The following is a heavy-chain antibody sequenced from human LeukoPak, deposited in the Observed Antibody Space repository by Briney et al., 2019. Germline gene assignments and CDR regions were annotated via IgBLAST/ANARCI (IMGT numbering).Heavy chain of an antibody. CDR2: ANHSGST. D-gene: IGHD5-18*01. CDR3: ARGGYSYGYYYYYYMDV. J-gene: IGHJ6*03. CDR1: GGSFSGYY. V-gene: IGHV4-34*01. Sequence: PSETLSLTCAVYGGSFSGYYWSWIRQPPGKGLEWIGEANHSGSTNYNPSLKSRVTISVDTSKNQFSLKLSSVTAADTAVYYCARGGYSYGYYYYYYMDVWGKGTTVTVSS.